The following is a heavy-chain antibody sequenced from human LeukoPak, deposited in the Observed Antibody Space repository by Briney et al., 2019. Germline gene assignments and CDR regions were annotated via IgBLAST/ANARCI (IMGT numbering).Heavy chain of an antibody. Sequence: GGSLRLSCAASGFRFNTYWLSWLRQAPGKGLEWVANIQQDETEKYYVDSVKGRFTISRDDAKNSLYLQMNSLRVEDTAVYYCAKLAKYFYGSETYYFFEHWGQGTPVTASS. J-gene: IGHJ4*02. D-gene: IGHD3-10*01. CDR1: GFRFNTYW. V-gene: IGHV3-7*01. CDR2: IQQDETEK. CDR3: AKLAKYFYGSETYYFFEH.